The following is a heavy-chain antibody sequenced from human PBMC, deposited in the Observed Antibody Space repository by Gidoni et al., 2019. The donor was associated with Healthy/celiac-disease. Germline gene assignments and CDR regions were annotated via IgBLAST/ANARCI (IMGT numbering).Heavy chain of an antibody. D-gene: IGHD6-13*01. Sequence: QLQLQESGPGLVKPSETLSLTCTVSGGSLSSSSYYWGWIRPPPGKGLAWIGSIYYSGSTYYNPSLKSRGTISVDTSKNQFSLKLSSVTAADTAVYYCARQKRAAASFDLWGRGTLVTVSS. CDR1: GGSLSSSSYY. CDR3: ARQKRAAASFDL. V-gene: IGHV4-39*01. CDR2: IYYSGST. J-gene: IGHJ2*01.